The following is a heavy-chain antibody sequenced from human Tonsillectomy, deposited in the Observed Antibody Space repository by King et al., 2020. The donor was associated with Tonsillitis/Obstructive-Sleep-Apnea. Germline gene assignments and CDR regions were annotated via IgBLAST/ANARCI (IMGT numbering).Heavy chain of an antibody. CDR1: GFTFSSYA. V-gene: IGHV3-30*04. CDR2: ISYDGSNK. D-gene: IGHD6-19*01. J-gene: IGHJ5*02. Sequence: VQLVESGGGVVQPGRSLRLSCAASGFTFSSYAMHWVRQAPGKGLEWVAVISYDGSNKYYADSVKGRFTISRDNSKNTLYLQMNSLRAEDTAVYYCARAPLRAVAGQYWFDPWGQGTLVTVSS. CDR3: ARAPLRAVAGQYWFDP.